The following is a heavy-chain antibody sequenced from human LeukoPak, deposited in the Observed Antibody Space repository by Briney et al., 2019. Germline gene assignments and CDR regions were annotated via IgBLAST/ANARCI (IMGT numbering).Heavy chain of an antibody. V-gene: IGHV1-18*01. J-gene: IGHJ4*02. CDR2: ISAYNGNT. Sequence: ASVKVSCKASGYTFTSYGISWVRQVPGQGLEWMGWISAYNGNTNYAQKLQGRVTITADESTSTAYMELSSLRSEDTAVYYCARLHYYDSSGIDGVDYWGQGTLVTVSS. CDR1: GYTFTSYG. CDR3: ARLHYYDSSGIDGVDY. D-gene: IGHD3-22*01.